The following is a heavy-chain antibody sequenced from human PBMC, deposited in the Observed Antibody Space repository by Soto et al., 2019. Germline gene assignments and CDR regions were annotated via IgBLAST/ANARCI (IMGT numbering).Heavy chain of an antibody. V-gene: IGHV3-23*01. D-gene: IGHD6-13*01. J-gene: IGHJ6*02. CDR1: GFAFSTYA. Sequence: GSLRLSCAASGFAFSTYAMTWVRQAPGKGLEWVSVISGSGGSSYYAASVKGRFTISRDNSKNTLYLQMNGLRAEDTALYYCAKVTKRAAAGRYEYYRYGMDVWGQGTTVTVSS. CDR3: AKVTKRAAAGRYEYYRYGMDV. CDR2: ISGSGGSS.